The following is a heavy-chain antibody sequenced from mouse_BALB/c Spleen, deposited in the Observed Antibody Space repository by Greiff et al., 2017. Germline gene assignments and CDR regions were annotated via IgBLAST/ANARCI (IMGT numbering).Heavy chain of an antibody. CDR1: GFDFSRYW. J-gene: IGHJ2*01. D-gene: IGHD2-2*01. V-gene: IGHV4-1*02. CDR3: ARGIYYGYDEVFDY. CDR2: INPDSSTI. Sequence: EVKLLESGGGLVQPGGSLKLSCAASGFDFSRYWMSWVRQAPGKGLEWIGEINPDSSTINYTPSLKDKFIISRDNAKNTLYLQMSKVRSEDTALYYCARGIYYGYDEVFDYWGQGTTLTVSS.